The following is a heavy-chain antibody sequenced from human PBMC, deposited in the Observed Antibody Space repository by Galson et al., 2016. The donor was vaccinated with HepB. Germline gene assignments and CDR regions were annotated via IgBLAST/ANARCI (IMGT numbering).Heavy chain of an antibody. J-gene: IGHJ6*02. Sequence: SETLSLTCSVSGGSIATSNSYWAWIRQPPGKGLEWIGSIYYSGSTHYNPSLKSRLTVSVDTSKNQFSLTLTSVTAADTGVYYCARDLGRFVDYYGMDVWGQGTTVTVSS. V-gene: IGHV4-39*02. CDR2: IYYSGST. CDR1: GGSIATSNSY. D-gene: IGHD3-3*01. CDR3: ARDLGRFVDYYGMDV.